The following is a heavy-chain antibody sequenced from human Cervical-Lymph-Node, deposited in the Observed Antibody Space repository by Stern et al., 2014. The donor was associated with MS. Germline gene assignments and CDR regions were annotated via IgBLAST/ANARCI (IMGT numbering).Heavy chain of an antibody. D-gene: IGHD2-2*01. Sequence: EMQLVESGGGLVKPGGSLRLSCAASGFTFNTYSMNWVRQAPGKGLEWVSSISSSSYYTYYADSVKGRFTISRDNAKNSLYLQMNSLRAEDTAVYYCARGVCSSTSCYGNYYYGMDVWGQGTTVTVSS. CDR1: GFTFNTYS. J-gene: IGHJ6*02. V-gene: IGHV3-21*01. CDR3: ARGVCSSTSCYGNYYYGMDV. CDR2: ISSSSYYT.